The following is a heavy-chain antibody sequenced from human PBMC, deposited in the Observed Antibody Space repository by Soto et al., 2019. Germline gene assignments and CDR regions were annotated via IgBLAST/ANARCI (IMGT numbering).Heavy chain of an antibody. CDR1: GFTFSSYW. D-gene: IGHD2-21*02. CDR2: ISPDGSST. J-gene: IGHJ4*02. V-gene: IGHV3-74*01. Sequence: EVQLVESGGGLVQSGGSLRLSCAASGFTFSSYWMNWVRQAPGKGLMWVSRISPDGSSTTSADSVEGRFSVSRDNAKNTLLLQMNSLRPEDAAVYFCAAWGHIVPVTPTDFYYWGQGTLVTVSS. CDR3: AAWGHIVPVTPTDFYY.